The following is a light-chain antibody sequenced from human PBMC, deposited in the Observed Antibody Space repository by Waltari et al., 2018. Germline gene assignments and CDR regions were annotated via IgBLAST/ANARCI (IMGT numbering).Light chain of an antibody. V-gene: IGKV1-5*03. J-gene: IGKJ2*01. CDR2: KTS. CDR1: QTISRW. Sequence: DIQLTQSSSTLSASVADRVTITCRASQTISRWLAWYQQKPGKAPKLLISKTSSLESGVPSRFSGSGSGTEATLTISSLQPDDFATYYCQQHDTSSRTYAFGQGTKLEIK. CDR3: QQHDTSSRTYA.